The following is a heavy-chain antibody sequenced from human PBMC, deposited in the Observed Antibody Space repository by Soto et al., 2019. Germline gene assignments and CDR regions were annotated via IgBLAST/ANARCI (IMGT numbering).Heavy chain of an antibody. V-gene: IGHV1-3*04. CDR1: GYTFTRSL. CDR2: INIGTGYT. D-gene: IGHD3-10*01. CDR3: ERSKNYGSGAYSDY. Sequence: QVHLEQSGAEVKKPGASVKVSCKASGYTFTRSLMHWVRQAPGQSLEWMGWINIGTGYTKISQRFQGRVSFSGDTSASTAYMELSRLSSEDTAVYYCERSKNYGSGAYSDYWGQGTLVTISS. J-gene: IGHJ4*02.